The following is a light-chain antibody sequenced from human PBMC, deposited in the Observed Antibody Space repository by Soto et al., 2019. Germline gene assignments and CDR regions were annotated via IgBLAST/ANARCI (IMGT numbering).Light chain of an antibody. CDR1: SSDVGGYNY. V-gene: IGLV2-14*01. J-gene: IGLJ1*01. Sequence: QSALTQPASVSGSPGQSITISCTGTSSDVGGYNYVSWYQQHPGKAPKLMIYEVSNRPSGVSNRFSGSKSDNAASLTISALQTEDEAEYFCLSYGKVFGTGTKLTVL. CDR3: LSYGKV. CDR2: EVS.